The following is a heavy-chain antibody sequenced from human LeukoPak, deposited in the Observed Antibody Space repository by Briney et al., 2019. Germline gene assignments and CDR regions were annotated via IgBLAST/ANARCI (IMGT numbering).Heavy chain of an antibody. V-gene: IGHV4-31*03. CDR3: ARRITMVRGVIRPGFDY. J-gene: IGHJ4*02. D-gene: IGHD3-10*01. CDR2: IYYSGSA. CDR1: GGSINNGGYY. Sequence: SQTLSLTCTVSGGSINNGGYYWSWIRQHPGKGLEWIGYIYYSGSAYYNPSLKSRVTISVDTSKNHFSLKLSSVTAADTAVYYCARRITMVRGVIRPGFDYWGQGTLVTVSS.